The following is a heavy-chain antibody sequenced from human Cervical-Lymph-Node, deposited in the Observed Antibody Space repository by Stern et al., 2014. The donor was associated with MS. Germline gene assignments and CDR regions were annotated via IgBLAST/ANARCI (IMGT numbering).Heavy chain of an antibody. CDR1: GDAMSSRSYY. CDR2: IYYGGST. V-gene: IGHV4-31*02. D-gene: IGHD6-6*01. J-gene: IGHJ6*02. CDR3: AREMYSSSYYGLDV. Sequence: QVQLVESGPGLVRPSETLSLTCAVSGDAMSSRSYYWTWIRQHPEKGLEWIGYIYYGGSTSYNPSLRGRATISVDTSQNQFFLRLTSVTAADTAVYYCAREMYSSSYYGLDVWGQGATVTVSS.